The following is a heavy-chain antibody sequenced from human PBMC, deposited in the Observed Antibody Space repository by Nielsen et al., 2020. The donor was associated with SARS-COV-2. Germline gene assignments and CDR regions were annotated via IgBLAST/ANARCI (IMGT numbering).Heavy chain of an antibody. Sequence: GESLKISCKGSGYSFTSYCIGWVRQMPGKGLEWMGIIYPGDSDTRYSPSFQGQVTISADKSISTAYLQWSSLKASDTAMYYCARNERIAATPHPYYYGMDVWGQGTTVTVSS. CDR3: ARNERIAATPHPYYYGMDV. CDR2: IYPGDSDT. CDR1: GYSFTSYC. J-gene: IGHJ6*02. D-gene: IGHD2-15*01. V-gene: IGHV5-51*01.